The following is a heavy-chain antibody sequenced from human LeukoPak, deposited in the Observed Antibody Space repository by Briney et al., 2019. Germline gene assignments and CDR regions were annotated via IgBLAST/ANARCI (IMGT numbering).Heavy chain of an antibody. J-gene: IGHJ4*02. V-gene: IGHV3-48*02. Sequence: GGSLRLSCAASGFTFSSYSMNWVRQAPGKGLEWVSHISTSSSTIYYADSVKGRFTISRDNAKNSLYLQMNSLRDEDTAVYYCASEFYGSGSSIDYWGQGTLVTVSS. D-gene: IGHD3-10*01. CDR1: GFTFSSYS. CDR2: ISTSSSTI. CDR3: ASEFYGSGSSIDY.